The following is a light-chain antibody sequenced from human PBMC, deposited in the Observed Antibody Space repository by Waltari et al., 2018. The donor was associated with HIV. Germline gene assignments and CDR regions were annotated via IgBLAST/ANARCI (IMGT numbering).Light chain of an antibody. J-gene: IGLJ2*01. CDR3: TSYTSSSTVL. CDR2: EVT. CDR1: NSAVGGYDH. V-gene: IGLV2-14*01. Sequence: QSALPQPASVSGSPGQSITISCTRTNSAVGGYDHVSWYQQHPGNAPKLIIYEVTYRPSGVSNRFSGSKSGNTASLTISGLQAEDEADYYCTSYTSSSTVLFGGGTKLTVL.